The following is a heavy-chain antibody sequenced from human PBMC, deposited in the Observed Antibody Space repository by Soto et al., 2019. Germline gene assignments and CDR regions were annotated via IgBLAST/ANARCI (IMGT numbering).Heavy chain of an antibody. J-gene: IGHJ5*02. D-gene: IGHD6-13*01. V-gene: IGHV3-23*01. CDR1: GFTFSSYA. CDR3: AKDNLIAAAVSYWFDP. CDR2: ISGSGGST. Sequence: PGGSLRLSCAASGFTFSSYAMSWVRQAPGKGLEWVSAISGSGGSTYYADSVKGRFTISRDNSKNTLYLQMNSLRAEDTAVYYCAKDNLIAAAVSYWFDPWGQGTLVTV.